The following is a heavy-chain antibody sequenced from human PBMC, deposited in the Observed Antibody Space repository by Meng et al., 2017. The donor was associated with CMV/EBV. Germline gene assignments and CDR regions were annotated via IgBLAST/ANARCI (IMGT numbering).Heavy chain of an antibody. CDR2: IQVIGHT. CDR1: VASIKNYT. D-gene: IGHD3-16*01. V-gene: IGHV4-4*07. Sequence: VLIQESGPGLVKHSETLSLPGIVLVASIKNYTWNWVRQPAGQGLEWIGLIQVIGHTVYNPSLKSRVTVSLDASKSQFSLTLNSVTAAGTATYYCAGSRPGGGACDYWGQGILVTVSS. J-gene: IGHJ4*02. CDR3: AGSRPGGGACDY.